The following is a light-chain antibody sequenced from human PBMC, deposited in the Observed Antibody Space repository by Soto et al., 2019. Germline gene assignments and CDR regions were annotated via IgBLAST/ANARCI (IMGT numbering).Light chain of an antibody. CDR3: SSYTTDTTWV. V-gene: IGLV2-14*01. CDR2: EVS. Sequence: QSALTQPASMSGSPGQSITISCTGTSSDVGAYDYVSWCQQHPGKAPKLIISEVSNRPSGVSDRFSGSKSANTASLTISGLQAEDEADYYCSSYTTDTTWVFGGGTKLTVL. CDR1: SSDVGAYDY. J-gene: IGLJ3*02.